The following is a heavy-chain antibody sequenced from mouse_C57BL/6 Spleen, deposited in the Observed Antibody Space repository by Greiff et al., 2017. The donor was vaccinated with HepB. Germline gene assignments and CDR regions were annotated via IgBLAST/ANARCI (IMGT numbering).Heavy chain of an antibody. V-gene: IGHV1-81*01. D-gene: IGHD2-3*01. CDR3: ARRLDGYYMDY. CDR2: IYPRSGNT. CDR1: GYTFTSYG. J-gene: IGHJ2*01. Sequence: QVQLQQSGAELARPGASVKLSCKASGYTFTSYGISWVKQRTGQGLEWIGEIYPRSGNTYYNEKFKGKATLTADKSSSTAYMELRSLTSEDSSVYFCARRLDGYYMDYWGQGTTLTVSS.